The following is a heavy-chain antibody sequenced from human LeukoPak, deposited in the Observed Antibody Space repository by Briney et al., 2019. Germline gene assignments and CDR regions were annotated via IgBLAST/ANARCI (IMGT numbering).Heavy chain of an antibody. D-gene: IGHD5-24*01. J-gene: IGHJ6*03. V-gene: IGHV4-39*07. Sequence: SETLSLTCTVSGGSISSSSYYWGWIRQPPGKGLEWIGSIYYSGSTYYNPSLKSRVTISVDTSKNQFSLKLSSVTAADTAVYYCARVIWGDGYTPLVPELSYYYYMDVWGKGTTVTVSS. CDR2: IYYSGST. CDR1: GGSISSSSYY. CDR3: ARVIWGDGYTPLVPELSYYYYMDV.